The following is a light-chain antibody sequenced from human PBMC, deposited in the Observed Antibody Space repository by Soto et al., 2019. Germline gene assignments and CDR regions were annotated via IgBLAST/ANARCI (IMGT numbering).Light chain of an antibody. J-gene: IGKJ4*01. CDR2: RAS. CDR3: HQYTGSPFA. Sequence: EILLTQSPGTLSLSPGERATLSCRASQSVTNNYLAWYQHKPGQAPRLLIFRASSRATGIPDRFSGSGSGTDFTLTISRLEPEDFAVYYCHQYTGSPFAFGRGTKVEI. CDR1: QSVTNNY. V-gene: IGKV3-20*01.